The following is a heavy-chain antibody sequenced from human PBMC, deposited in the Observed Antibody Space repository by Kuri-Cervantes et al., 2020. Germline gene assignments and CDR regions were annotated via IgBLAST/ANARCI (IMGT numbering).Heavy chain of an antibody. D-gene: IGHD4-17*01. V-gene: IGHV4-39*02. CDR1: GASISSGFYY. J-gene: IGHJ5*02. CDR2: IYYNGNT. CDR3: ARDVTTVTTRRGDWFGP. Sequence: SETLSLTCTVSGASISSGFYYWGWIRQPPGKGLEWIGSIYYNGNTYYNPSLKSRVTISADTSKNQFSLKLSSVTAADTAVYYCARDVTTVTTRRGDWFGPWGQGTLVTVSS.